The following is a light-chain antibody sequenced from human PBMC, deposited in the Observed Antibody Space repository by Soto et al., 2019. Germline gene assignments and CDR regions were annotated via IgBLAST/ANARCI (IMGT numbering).Light chain of an antibody. CDR2: GAS. CDR1: QSVSSSY. Sequence: EIVLTQSPGTRSLSPGERATLSCRARQSVSSSYLAWYQQKPGQAPRLLIYGASSRATGIPDRFSGSGSGTDFTLTISRLEPEDFAVYYCQQYGSSPWTFGQGTKVDIK. V-gene: IGKV3-20*01. J-gene: IGKJ1*01. CDR3: QQYGSSPWT.